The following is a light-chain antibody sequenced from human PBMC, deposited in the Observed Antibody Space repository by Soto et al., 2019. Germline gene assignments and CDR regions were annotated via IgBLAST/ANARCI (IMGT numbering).Light chain of an antibody. CDR3: LQAYNYPFT. CDR1: QDIRND. CDR2: AAS. Sequence: AIQMTQSPSSLSASVGDRVTITCRASQDIRNDLGWYQQKPGQAPNLLIFAASTLQIGVPSRFSGSGSVTYFTLTISSLQPEDFATYYCLQAYNYPFTFGPGTTVDIK. V-gene: IGKV1-6*01. J-gene: IGKJ3*01.